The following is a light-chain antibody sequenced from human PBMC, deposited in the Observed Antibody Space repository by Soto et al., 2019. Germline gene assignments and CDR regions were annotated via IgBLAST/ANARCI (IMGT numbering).Light chain of an antibody. CDR3: CSYAGYYTVV. V-gene: IGLV2-11*01. CDR1: SSDVGGYNY. Sequence: QSALTQPRSVSGSPGQSVTISCTGASSDVGGYNYVSWYQQHPGKAPKLMIYDVTKRPSGVPDRFSASKSGNTASLTISGLQAEDEADYYCCSYAGYYTVVFGGGTKLTVL. J-gene: IGLJ2*01. CDR2: DVT.